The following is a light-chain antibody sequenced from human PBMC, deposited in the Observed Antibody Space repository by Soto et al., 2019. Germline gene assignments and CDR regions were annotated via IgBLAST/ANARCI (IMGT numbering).Light chain of an antibody. J-gene: IGKJ1*01. Sequence: EIVLTQSPGTLSLSPGERATLSCRASQSVSSSYLAWYQQKPGQAPRLLIYGASSRATGIPDRFSGNGSGTDFTLAISRLEPEYFALYYCQQYGSSPTTFGRGTKVEIK. V-gene: IGKV3-20*01. CDR2: GAS. CDR3: QQYGSSPTT. CDR1: QSVSSSY.